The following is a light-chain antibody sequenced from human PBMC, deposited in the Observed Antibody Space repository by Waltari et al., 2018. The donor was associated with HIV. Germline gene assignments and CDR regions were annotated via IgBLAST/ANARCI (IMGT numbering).Light chain of an antibody. CDR1: ESLLHSSGFNY. CDR3: MQSLQTPLT. V-gene: IGKV2-28*01. CDR2: WGS. Sequence: PGEPASISCRSSESLLHSSGFNYLDWYLQKEGRPPQLLIYWGSNRASGVPDRFTGSGSGTDFTLKISRVEAEDVGIYFCMQSLQTPLTFGGGTKVEMK. J-gene: IGKJ4*01.